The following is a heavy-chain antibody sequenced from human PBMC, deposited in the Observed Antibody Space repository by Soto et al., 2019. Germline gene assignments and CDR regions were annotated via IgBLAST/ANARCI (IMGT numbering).Heavy chain of an antibody. CDR1: GYTFTSYY. Sequence: ASVKVSCKASGYTFTSYYMHWVRQAPGQGLEWMGIINPSGGSTSYAQKFQGRVTMTRDTSTSTVYMELSSLRSEDTAVYYCARDPPYYDILTGYYPQYYYGMDVWGQGTTVTVSS. J-gene: IGHJ6*02. V-gene: IGHV1-46*01. CDR3: ARDPPYYDILTGYYPQYYYGMDV. D-gene: IGHD3-9*01. CDR2: INPSGGST.